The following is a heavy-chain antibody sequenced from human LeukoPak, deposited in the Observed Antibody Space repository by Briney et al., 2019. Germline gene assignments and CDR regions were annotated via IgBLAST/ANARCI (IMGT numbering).Heavy chain of an antibody. J-gene: IGHJ6*03. D-gene: IGHD3-22*01. Sequence: AASVKVSCKASGGTFSSYAISWVRQAPGQGLEWMGGIIPIFGTANYSQKFQGRVTITTDDSTSTPYMELSSLRSEDTAVYYCGSGYYVHYYYMHVWGKGTTVTVSS. CDR2: IIPIFGTA. V-gene: IGHV1-69*05. CDR3: GSGYYVHYYYMHV. CDR1: GGTFSSYA.